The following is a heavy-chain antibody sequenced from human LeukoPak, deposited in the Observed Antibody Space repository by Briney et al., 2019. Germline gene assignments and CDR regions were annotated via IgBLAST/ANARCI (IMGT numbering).Heavy chain of an antibody. J-gene: IGHJ1*01. CDR2: ISSSGSTI. Sequence: PGGSLRLSCAASGFTFSSYEMNWVRQAPGKGLEWVSYISSSGSTIYYADSVKGRFTISRDNAKNSLYLQMNSLRAEDMALYYCAKDMGAIAAGEFQHWGQGTLVTVSS. V-gene: IGHV3-48*03. D-gene: IGHD6-13*01. CDR3: AKDMGAIAAGEFQH. CDR1: GFTFSSYE.